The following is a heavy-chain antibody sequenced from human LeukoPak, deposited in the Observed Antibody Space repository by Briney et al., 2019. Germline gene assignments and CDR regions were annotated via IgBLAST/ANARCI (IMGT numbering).Heavy chain of an antibody. D-gene: IGHD3-3*01. CDR2: MYLSGTT. CDR1: GDSVNSLDL. V-gene: IGHV4-4*02. J-gene: IGHJ6*02. CDR3: ARVGYDFWSGYSTYYYYYGMDV. Sequence: PSETLSLTCTVSGDSVNSLDLWSWVRQPPGKGLEWIGEMYLSGTTHSNPSVKSRVTISIDKSKNQFFLNLSSVTAADTAVYYCARVGYDFWSGYSTYYYYYGMDVWGQGTTVTVSS.